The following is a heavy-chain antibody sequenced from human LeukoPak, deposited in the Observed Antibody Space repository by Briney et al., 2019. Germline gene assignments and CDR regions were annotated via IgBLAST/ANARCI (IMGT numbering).Heavy chain of an antibody. CDR2: TYYRSKWYN. CDR3: ARELYYYDSSGYYWCLDY. J-gene: IGHJ4*02. Sequence: SQTLSLTCAIPGDSVSSNSAAWNWIRQSPSRGLEWLGRTYYRSKWYNDYAVSVKSRITINPDTSKNQFSLQLNSVTPEDTAVYYCARELYYYDSSGYYWCLDYWGQGTLVTVSS. V-gene: IGHV6-1*01. CDR1: GDSVSSNSAA. D-gene: IGHD3-22*01.